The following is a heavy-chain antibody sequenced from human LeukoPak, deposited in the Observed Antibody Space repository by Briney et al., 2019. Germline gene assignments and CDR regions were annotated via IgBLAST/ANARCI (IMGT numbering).Heavy chain of an antibody. CDR1: GFTFSHYG. V-gene: IGHV3-33*06. Sequence: GGSLRLSCAASGFTFSHYGMHWVRQAPGRGPEWVAVIWNDGSNKYYADSVKGRFTISRDNSQNTVDLHMNSLRAEDTAVYYCAKDAQRGFDYSNSLEYWGQGTLVTVSS. J-gene: IGHJ4*02. D-gene: IGHD4-11*01. CDR2: IWNDGSNK. CDR3: AKDAQRGFDYSNSLEY.